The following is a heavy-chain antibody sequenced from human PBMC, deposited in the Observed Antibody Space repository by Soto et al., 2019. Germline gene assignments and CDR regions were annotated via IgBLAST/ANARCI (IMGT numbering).Heavy chain of an antibody. Sequence: LGESLKISCKGSGYSFTSYWISWVRQMPGKGLEWMGRIDPSDSYTNYSPSFQGHVTISADKSISTAYLQWSSLKASDTAMYYCAITGYSSSLVDYWGQGTLVTVSS. V-gene: IGHV5-10-1*01. J-gene: IGHJ4*02. CDR1: GYSFTSYW. CDR2: IDPSDSYT. CDR3: AITGYSSSLVDY. D-gene: IGHD6-13*01.